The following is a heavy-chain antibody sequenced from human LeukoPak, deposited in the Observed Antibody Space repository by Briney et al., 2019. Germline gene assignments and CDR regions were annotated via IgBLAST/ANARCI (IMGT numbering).Heavy chain of an antibody. CDR1: GGSFSGYY. CDR3: ARNWFDP. J-gene: IGHJ5*02. Sequence: SETLSLTCAVYGGSFSGYYWSWIRQPPGKGLEWIGEINHSGSTNYNPSLKSRVTISVDTSKNQFSLKLSSVTAADTAVYYCARNWFDPWGQGTLVTVSS. V-gene: IGHV4-34*01. CDR2: INHSGST.